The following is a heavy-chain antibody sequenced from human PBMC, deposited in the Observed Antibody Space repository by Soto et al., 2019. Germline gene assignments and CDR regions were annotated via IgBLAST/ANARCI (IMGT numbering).Heavy chain of an antibody. CDR2: VSPKSGNT. D-gene: IGHD1-1*01. Sequence: ASVKVSCKASGYNFFDYGVSWVRQAPGQGLEWMRWVSPKSGNTDFARKVQGRVTMTADTSTNTAYLELRGLRSDDTAVYYCARGRTVSSIGPLLVWGQGTLVSVSS. CDR1: GYNFFDYG. V-gene: IGHV1-18*01. CDR3: ARGRTVSSIGPLLV. J-gene: IGHJ1*01.